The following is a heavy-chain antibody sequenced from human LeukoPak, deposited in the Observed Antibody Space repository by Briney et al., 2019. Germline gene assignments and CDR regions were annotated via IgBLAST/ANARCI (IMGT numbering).Heavy chain of an antibody. D-gene: IGHD3-16*01. J-gene: IGHJ3*01. CDR1: GYSISSSYY. V-gene: IGHV4-38-2*02. CDR3: ARHYAQPGAFDV. Sequence: SETLSLTCTVSGYSISSSYYWGWIRQPPGKGLEWIGSVYHSGSTYYNPSLKSRVTISVDTSKNQFSLKLSSVTAADTSVYYCARHYAQPGAFDVWGQGTMVTVSS. CDR2: VYHSGST.